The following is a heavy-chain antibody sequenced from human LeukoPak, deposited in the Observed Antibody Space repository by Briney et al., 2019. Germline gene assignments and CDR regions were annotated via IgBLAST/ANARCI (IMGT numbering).Heavy chain of an antibody. Sequence: GSSVKVSYKASGGTFSSYAISWVRQAPGQGLEWMGRIIPILGIANYAQKFQGGVTITADKSTSTAYMELSSLRSEDTAVYYCASGSYPDYYYYGMDVWGQGTTVTVSS. CDR1: GGTFSSYA. CDR2: IIPILGIA. D-gene: IGHD1-26*01. V-gene: IGHV1-69*04. J-gene: IGHJ6*02. CDR3: ASGSYPDYYYYGMDV.